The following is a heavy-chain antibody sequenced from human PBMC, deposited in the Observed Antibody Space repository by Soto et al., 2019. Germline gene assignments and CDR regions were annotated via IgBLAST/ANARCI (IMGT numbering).Heavy chain of an antibody. CDR1: GFTFSSYA. CDR2: ISGSGGST. J-gene: IGHJ4*02. D-gene: IGHD6-25*01. CDR3: AKAVASGYSSASATFDY. V-gene: IGHV3-23*01. Sequence: EVQLLESGGGLVQPGGSLRLSCAASGFTFSSYAMSWVRQAPGKGLEWVSAISGSGGSTYYADSVKGRFTISRDNSKNTLYLQMNRLTAEDPEVYSCAKAVASGYSSASATFDYWGQGTLVTV.